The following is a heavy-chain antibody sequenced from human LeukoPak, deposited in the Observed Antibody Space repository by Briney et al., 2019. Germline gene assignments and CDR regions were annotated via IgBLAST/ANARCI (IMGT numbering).Heavy chain of an antibody. D-gene: IGHD1-26*01. Sequence: GSLRLSCAASGFTFSDYYMSWIRQPPGKGLEWIGYIYYSGSTNYNPSLKSRVTISVDTSKNQFSLKLSSVTAADTAVYYCARGSGSYYLGYWGQGTLVTVSS. J-gene: IGHJ4*02. CDR2: IYYSGST. CDR3: ARGSGSYYLGY. V-gene: IGHV4-59*01. CDR1: GFTFSDYY.